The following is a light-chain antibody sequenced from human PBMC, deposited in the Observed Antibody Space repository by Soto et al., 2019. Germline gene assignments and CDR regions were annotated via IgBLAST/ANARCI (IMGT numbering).Light chain of an antibody. J-gene: IGKJ4*01. V-gene: IGKV1-33*01. CDR1: QSISAY. Sequence: DIQMTQSPSSLSASVGDRVTITCRASQSISAYLNWFQQKSGKAPKLLIYDASDLETGVPSRFSGSGSGTDFTFTINSLQPEDFATYYCQQLNNYPLTFGGGTKVDIK. CDR3: QQLNNYPLT. CDR2: DAS.